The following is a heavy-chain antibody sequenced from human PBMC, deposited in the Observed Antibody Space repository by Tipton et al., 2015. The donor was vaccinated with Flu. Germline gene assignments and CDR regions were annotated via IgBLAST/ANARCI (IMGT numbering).Heavy chain of an antibody. D-gene: IGHD6-13*01. V-gene: IGHV4-59*01. CDR3: ARVRQLWSPGGSSWYGVFDY. Sequence: TLSLTCTVSGGSISSYYWSWIRQPPGKGLEWIGYIYYSGSTNYNPSLKSRVTISVDTSKNQFSPKLSSVTAADTAVYYCARVRQLWSPGGSSWYGVFDYWGQGTLVTVSS. J-gene: IGHJ4*02. CDR1: GGSISSYY. CDR2: IYYSGST.